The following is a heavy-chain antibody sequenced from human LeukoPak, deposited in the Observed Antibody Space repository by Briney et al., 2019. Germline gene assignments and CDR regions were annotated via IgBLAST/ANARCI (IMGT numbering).Heavy chain of an antibody. J-gene: IGHJ5*02. CDR2: IIPIFGTA. CDR3: ARVSEDCSSTSYYRGYGWFDP. V-gene: IGHV1-69*01. CDR1: GGTFSSYA. D-gene: IGHD2-2*02. Sequence: ASVKVSCKASGGTFSSYAISWVRQAPGQGLEWMGGIIPIFGTANYAQKFQGRVTITADESTSTAYMELSSLRSEDTAVYYCARVSEDCSSTSYYRGYGWFDPWGQGTLVTVSS.